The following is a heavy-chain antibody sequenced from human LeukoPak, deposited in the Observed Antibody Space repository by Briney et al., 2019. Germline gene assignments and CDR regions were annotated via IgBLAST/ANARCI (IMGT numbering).Heavy chain of an antibody. CDR3: ARDGGGTYYFDY. CDR2: INPNSGGT. D-gene: IGHD4-23*01. CDR1: GYTFTGYY. V-gene: IGHV1-2*02. J-gene: IGHJ4*02. Sequence: ASVKVSCKASGYTFTGYYMHWVRQAPGQGLEWVGWINPNSGGTNYAQKFQGRVTMTRDTSISTAYMELSRLRSDDTAVYYCARDGGGTYYFDYWGQGTLVTVSS.